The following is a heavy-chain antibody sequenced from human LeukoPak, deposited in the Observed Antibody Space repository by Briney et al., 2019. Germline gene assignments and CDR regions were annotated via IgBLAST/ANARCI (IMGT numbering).Heavy chain of an antibody. CDR2: IYPGDSDT. CDR3: ARLGLDYYDSSGPRNWFDP. V-gene: IGHV5-51*01. CDR1: GYSFTSYW. D-gene: IGHD3-22*01. Sequence: KVSCKGSGYSFTSYWIGWVRQMPGKGLEWMGIIYPGDSDTRYSPSFQGQVTISADKSISTAYLQWSSLKASDTAMYYCARLGLDYYDSSGPRNWFDPWGQGTLVTVSS. J-gene: IGHJ5*02.